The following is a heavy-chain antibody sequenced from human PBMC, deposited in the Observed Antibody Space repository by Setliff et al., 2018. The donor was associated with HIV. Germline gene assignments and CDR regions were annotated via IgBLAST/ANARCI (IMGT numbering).Heavy chain of an antibody. J-gene: IGHJ3*02. CDR2: INPSSGDT. Sequence: ASVKVSCKASGYSFTNYYIHWVRQAPGQGLEWMGVINPSSGDTLYAQNFQGRVTITRDTSASTAYMELSSLRFEDTAMYYCARSVWAVVVPTDPAVDAFAIWGQGTMVTVSS. CDR1: GYSFTNYY. V-gene: IGHV1-46*01. D-gene: IGHD2-2*01. CDR3: ARSVWAVVVPTDPAVDAFAI.